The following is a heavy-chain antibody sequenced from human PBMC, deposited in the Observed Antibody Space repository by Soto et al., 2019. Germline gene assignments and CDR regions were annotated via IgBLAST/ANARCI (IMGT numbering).Heavy chain of an antibody. J-gene: IGHJ5*02. CDR2: IYATGTT. CDR1: GASIRSYY. D-gene: IGHD1-1*01. CDR3: VRDGTKTLRDWFDP. Sequence: SETLSLTCSVSGASIRSYYWHWIRQPPGKGLEWIGRIYATGTTDYNPSLKSRVMMSVDTSKKQFSLKLRSVTAADTAVYYCVRDGTKTLRDWFDPWGQGISVTVSS. V-gene: IGHV4-4*07.